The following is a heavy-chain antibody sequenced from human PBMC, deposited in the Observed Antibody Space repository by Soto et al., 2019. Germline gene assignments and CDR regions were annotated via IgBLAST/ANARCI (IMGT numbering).Heavy chain of an antibody. Sequence: QVQLVQSGAEVKKPGSSVKVSCKASGGTFSSYTISWVRQAPGQGLEWMGRIIPILGIAHYAQKFQGRVTITADKTTSTAYSELSSLRSEDTAVYYCAREAIRWAHYYYCGMDVWGQGTTVTVSS. CDR3: AREAIRWAHYYYCGMDV. CDR2: IIPILGIA. V-gene: IGHV1-69*08. CDR1: GGTFSSYT. J-gene: IGHJ6*02. D-gene: IGHD3-3*01.